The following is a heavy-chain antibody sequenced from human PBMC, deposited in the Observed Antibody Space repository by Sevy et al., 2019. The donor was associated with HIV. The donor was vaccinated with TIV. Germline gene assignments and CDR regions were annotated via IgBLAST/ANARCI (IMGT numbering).Heavy chain of an antibody. CDR2: ISGSGGST. CDR3: AKDKGCCTNGVCYNDAFDI. J-gene: IGHJ3*02. D-gene: IGHD2-8*01. V-gene: IGHV3-23*01. CDR1: GFTFSSYA. Sequence: GGSLRLSCAASGFTFSSYAMSWVRQAPGKGLEWVSVISGSGGSTYYADSVKGRLTISRANSKNTLHLQMNSLRAEDAAVYYYAKDKGCCTNGVCYNDAFDIWGQGTMVTVSS.